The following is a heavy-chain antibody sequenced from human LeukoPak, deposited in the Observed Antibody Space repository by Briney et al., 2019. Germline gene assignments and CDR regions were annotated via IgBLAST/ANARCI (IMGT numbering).Heavy chain of an antibody. CDR2: INPNSGGT. D-gene: IGHD2-2*01. V-gene: IGHV1-2*02. CDR1: GYTFTSYY. J-gene: IGHJ4*02. CDR3: ARDLRARGSSTSWATNPDY. Sequence: ASVKVSCKASGYTFTSYYMHWVRQAPGQGLEWMGWINPNSGGTNYAQKFQGRVTMTRDTSISTAYMELSRLRSDDTAVYYCARDLRARGSSTSWATNPDYWGQGTLVTVSS.